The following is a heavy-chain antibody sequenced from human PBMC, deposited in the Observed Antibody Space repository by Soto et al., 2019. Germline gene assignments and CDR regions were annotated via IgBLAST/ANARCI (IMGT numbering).Heavy chain of an antibody. Sequence: GGSLRLSCAASGFTFSSYAMHWVRQAPGKGLEWVAVISYDGSNKYYAGSVKARFTISRDNSKNTLYLQMNSLSAEDTAVYYCARDHPSQYRSSSAHYYYGMDVWGQGTTVTVSS. J-gene: IGHJ6*02. V-gene: IGHV3-30-3*01. D-gene: IGHD6-6*01. CDR2: ISYDGSNK. CDR1: GFTFSSYA. CDR3: ARDHPSQYRSSSAHYYYGMDV.